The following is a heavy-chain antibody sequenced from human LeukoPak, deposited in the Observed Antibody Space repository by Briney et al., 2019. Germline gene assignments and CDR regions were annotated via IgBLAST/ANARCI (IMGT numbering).Heavy chain of an antibody. CDR3: ARRAELVSLGWFDP. V-gene: IGHV4-34*01. CDR2: INHSGST. Sequence: SETLSLTRAVYGGSFSGYYWSWIRQPPGKGLEWIGEINHSGSTNYNPSLKSRVTISVDTSKNQFSLKLSSVTAADTAVYYCARRAELVSLGWFDPWGQGTLVTVSS. J-gene: IGHJ5*02. D-gene: IGHD5/OR15-5a*01. CDR1: GGSFSGYY.